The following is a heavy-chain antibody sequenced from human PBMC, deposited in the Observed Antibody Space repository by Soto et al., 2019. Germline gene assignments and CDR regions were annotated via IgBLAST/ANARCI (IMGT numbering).Heavy chain of an antibody. CDR3: TTDRGGYCGGDCDDY. J-gene: IGHJ4*02. V-gene: IGHV3-15*01. CDR2: IKSKTDGGTT. D-gene: IGHD2-21*02. Sequence: GGSLRLSCAASGFTFSNAWMSWVRQAPGKGLEWVGRIKSKTDGGTTDYAAPVKGRFTISRDDSKNTLYLQMNSLKTEDTAVYYCTTDRGGYCGGDCDDYWGQGTLVTVSS. CDR1: GFTFSNAW.